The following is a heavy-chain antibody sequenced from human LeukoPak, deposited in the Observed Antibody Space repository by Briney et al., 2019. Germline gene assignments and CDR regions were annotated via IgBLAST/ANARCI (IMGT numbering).Heavy chain of an antibody. Sequence: GGSLRLSCAASGFTFSSYSMNWVRQAPGKGLEWVSSISSSSSYIYYAGSVKGRFTISRDNAKNSLYLQMNSLRAEDTAVYYCARVPYSSSSDYWGQGTLVTVSS. D-gene: IGHD6-6*01. CDR2: ISSSSSYI. V-gene: IGHV3-21*01. J-gene: IGHJ4*02. CDR1: GFTFSSYS. CDR3: ARVPYSSSSDY.